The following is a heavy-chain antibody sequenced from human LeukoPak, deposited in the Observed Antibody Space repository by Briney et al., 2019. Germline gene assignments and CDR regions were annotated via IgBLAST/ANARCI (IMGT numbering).Heavy chain of an antibody. CDR1: GFTFGSYW. D-gene: IGHD3-10*01. V-gene: IGHV3-74*01. J-gene: IGHJ3*02. Sequence: PGGSLRLSCAASGFTFGSYWMHWVRQAPGKGLVWVSRIKSDGSSTSNADSVKGRFIISRDNAKNTLYLQMNSLRAEDTAVYYCVRGFPFDIWGQGTMVTVSS. CDR3: VRGFPFDI. CDR2: IKSDGSST.